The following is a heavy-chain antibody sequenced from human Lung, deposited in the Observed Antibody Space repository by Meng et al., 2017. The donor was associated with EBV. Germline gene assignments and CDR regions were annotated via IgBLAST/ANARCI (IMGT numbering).Heavy chain of an antibody. CDR1: GGSIIIGNW. Sequence: QEQLQGSGPGLVNPSGTLTLTCAVSGGSIIIGNWWSWVRQSPGKGLEWIGEIHHSGRTNYNPSLKSRITMSLDKPKNQFSLKLSSVTAADTAVYYCARDSDSAYSLGYWGQGTLVTVSS. J-gene: IGHJ4*02. D-gene: IGHD2-21*01. CDR3: ARDSDSAYSLGY. V-gene: IGHV4-4*02. CDR2: IHHSGRT.